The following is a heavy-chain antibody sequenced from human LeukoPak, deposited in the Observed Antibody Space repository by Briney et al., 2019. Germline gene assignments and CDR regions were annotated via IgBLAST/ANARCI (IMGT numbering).Heavy chain of an antibody. CDR2: IIPIFGTA. D-gene: IGHD3-16*02. V-gene: IGHV1-69*13. CDR3: AREGRLRLGELSFDTEDH. CDR1: GGTFSSYA. Sequence: ASVKVSCKASGGTFSSYAISWVRQAAGQGLEWMGGIIPIFGTANYAQKFQGRVTITADESTSTAYMELSSLRSQDTAVYYCAREGRLRLGELSFDTEDHWGQGTLVTVSS. J-gene: IGHJ1*01.